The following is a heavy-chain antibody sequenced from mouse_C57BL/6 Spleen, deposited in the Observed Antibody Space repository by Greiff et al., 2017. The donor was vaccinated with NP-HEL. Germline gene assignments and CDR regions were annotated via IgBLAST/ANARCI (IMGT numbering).Heavy chain of an antibody. V-gene: IGHV3-6*01. CDR2: ISYDGSN. CDR3: ARTGLGPFDY. CDR1: GYSITSGYY. Sequence: EVKLLESGPGLVKPSQSLSLTCSVTGYSITSGYYWNWIRQFPGNKLEWMGYISYDGSNNYKPSLKNRISITRDTSKNQFFLKLNSVTTEDTATYYCARTGLGPFDYWGQGTTLTVSS. J-gene: IGHJ2*01. D-gene: IGHD4-1*01.